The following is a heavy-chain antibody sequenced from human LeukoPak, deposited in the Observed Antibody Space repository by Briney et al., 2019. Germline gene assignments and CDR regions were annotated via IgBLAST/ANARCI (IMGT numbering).Heavy chain of an antibody. J-gene: IGHJ4*02. CDR1: GGSILTTNW. CDR2: VHLSGAS. Sequence: SGTLSLTCAVSGGSILTTNWWSWVRQPPGKGLEWIGEVHLSGASNYNPSLKSRVAISVDKSENHISLKLTSVTAADTAVYYCAREGGPYRPLDYSGQGTLVTVAS. CDR3: AREGGPYRPLDY. V-gene: IGHV4-4*02.